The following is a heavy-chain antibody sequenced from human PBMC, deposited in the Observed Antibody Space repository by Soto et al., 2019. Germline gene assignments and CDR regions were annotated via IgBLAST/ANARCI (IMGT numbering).Heavy chain of an antibody. CDR2: INWNGGST. D-gene: IGHD5-12*01. J-gene: IGHJ6*03. V-gene: IGHV3-20*01. CDR1: GFTFDDYG. Sequence: PGGSLRLSCAASGFTFDDYGMSWVRQAPGKGLEWVSGINWNGGSTGYADSVKGRFTISRDNAKNSLYLQMNSLRAEDTALYHCARDRDSGVDIVATIEDYYYYYYMDVWGKGTTVTVSS. CDR3: ARDRDSGVDIVATIEDYYYYYYMDV.